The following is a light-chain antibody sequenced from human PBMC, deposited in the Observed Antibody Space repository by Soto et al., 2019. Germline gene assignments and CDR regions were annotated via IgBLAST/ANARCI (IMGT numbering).Light chain of an antibody. CDR2: EGS. CDR3: CSYAGGSTYV. J-gene: IGLJ1*01. Sequence: QSAPTQPASVSGSPGQSITISCTGTSSDVGKFNLVSWYQQHPGKAPKFMIFEGSKRPSGVSIRFSGSKSGNTASLTISGLQAEDEADYYCCSYAGGSTYVFGTGTKVTVL. CDR1: SSDVGKFNL. V-gene: IGLV2-23*01.